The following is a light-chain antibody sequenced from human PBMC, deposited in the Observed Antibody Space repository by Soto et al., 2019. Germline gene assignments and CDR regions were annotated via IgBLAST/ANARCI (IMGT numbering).Light chain of an antibody. CDR3: QSYDSSLSGYV. CDR2: ENN. Sequence: VLTQPPSVSEAPGQRVTISCTGSSSNIGAGYEAHWYQQVPGTAPKLLIYENNNRPSGVPDRFSGSKSGTSASLAITGLQAEDEAEYYCQSYDSSLSGYVFGTETKLTVL. CDR1: SSNIGAGYE. J-gene: IGLJ1*01. V-gene: IGLV1-40*01.